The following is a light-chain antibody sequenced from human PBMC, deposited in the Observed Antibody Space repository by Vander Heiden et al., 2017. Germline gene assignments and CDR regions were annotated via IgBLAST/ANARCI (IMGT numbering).Light chain of an antibody. CDR3: QQAYSFPYT. V-gene: IGKV1-12*01. CDR2: AAS. Sequence: QMMQSLSSVSAAVGYRVTIICLASQTIRTWLAWYQQKAGKERQLLISAASSLQRGVPSRFSGSGSGTDFTLTISSLQPEDFATYYCQQAYSFPYTFGQGTKLEIK. J-gene: IGKJ2*01. CDR1: QTIRTW.